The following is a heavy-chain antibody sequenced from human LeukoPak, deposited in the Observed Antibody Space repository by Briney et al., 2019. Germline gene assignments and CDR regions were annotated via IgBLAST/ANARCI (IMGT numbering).Heavy chain of an antibody. J-gene: IGHJ3*02. D-gene: IGHD6-6*01. CDR1: GGSISSYY. CDR3: ARAGGAARPPDAFDI. CDR2: IYTSGST. V-gene: IGHV4-4*07. Sequence: SETLSLTCTVSGGSISSYYWSWIRQPAGKGLEWIGRIYTSGSTNYNPSLKSRVTMSVDTSKHQFSLKLSSVTAADTAVYYCARAGGAARPPDAFDIWGQGTMVTVSS.